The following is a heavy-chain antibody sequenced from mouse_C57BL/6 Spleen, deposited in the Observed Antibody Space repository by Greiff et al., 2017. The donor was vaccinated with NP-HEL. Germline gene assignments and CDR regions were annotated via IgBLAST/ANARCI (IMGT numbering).Heavy chain of an antibody. D-gene: IGHD3-2*02. V-gene: IGHV3-6*01. CDR1: GYSITSGYY. CDR2: ISYDGSN. J-gene: IGHJ4*01. Sequence: EVQLQQSGPGLVKPSQSLSLTCSVTGYSITSGYYWNWIRQFPGNKLEWMGYISYDGSNNYNPSLKNRISITRDTSKNQFFLKLNSVTTEDTATYYCARGSSGTGDAMDYWGQGTSVTVSS. CDR3: ARGSSGTGDAMDY.